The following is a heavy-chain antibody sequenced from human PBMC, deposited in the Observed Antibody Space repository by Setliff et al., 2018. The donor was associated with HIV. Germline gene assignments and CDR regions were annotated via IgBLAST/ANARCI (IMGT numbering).Heavy chain of an antibody. CDR3: AREDGSNSHDTFEI. CDR1: GGFIKNSNYYW. CDR2: IYHSGST. J-gene: IGHJ3*02. V-gene: IGHV4-4*02. D-gene: IGHD1-1*01. Sequence: SETLSLTCTVYGGFIKNSNYYWWSWVRQSPGKGLEWIGEIYHSGSTHYNPSLKSRVAMSVDSSNHQFSLKLTSVTPADTAIYYCAREDGSNSHDTFEIWGQ.